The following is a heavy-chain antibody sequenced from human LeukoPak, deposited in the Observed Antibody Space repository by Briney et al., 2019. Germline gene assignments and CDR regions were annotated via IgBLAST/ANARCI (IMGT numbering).Heavy chain of an antibody. CDR1: GYTFTSYD. CDR2: MNPNSGNT. J-gene: IGHJ4*02. D-gene: IGHD6-19*01. Sequence: ASVKVSCKASGYTFTSYDINWVRQATGQGLEWMGWMNPNSGNTGYAQKFQGRVTITRNTSISTAYMELSSLRSEDTAVYYCARDPVSSSGWYRGTIDYWGQGTLVTVSS. CDR3: ARDPVSSSGWYRGTIDY. V-gene: IGHV1-8*03.